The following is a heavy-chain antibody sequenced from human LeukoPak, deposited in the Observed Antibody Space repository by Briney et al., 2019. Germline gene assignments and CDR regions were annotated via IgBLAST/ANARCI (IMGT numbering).Heavy chain of an antibody. CDR1: GFTFSTYT. Sequence: GGSLRLSCVASGFTFSTYTMNWVRQAPGKGLEWVSSISSSSFFISYADSVKGRFTISRDNAKNSLYLQMKSLRAEDTAIYYCARDVRSGGALEYWGQGTLVTVSS. V-gene: IGHV3-21*04. CDR3: ARDVRSGGALEY. D-gene: IGHD2-15*01. CDR2: ISSSSFFI. J-gene: IGHJ4*02.